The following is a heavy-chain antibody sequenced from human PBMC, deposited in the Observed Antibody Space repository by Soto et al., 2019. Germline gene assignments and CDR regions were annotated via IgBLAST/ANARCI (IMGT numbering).Heavy chain of an antibody. V-gene: IGHV3-23*01. CDR2: ISGDGSST. D-gene: IGHD3-9*01. J-gene: IGHJ4*02. CDR3: AKDWEFDWPNYYFDY. Sequence: GGSLRLSCXASGFTFSSYAMNWVRQAPGKGLEWVSAISGDGSSTYFADSGKGRFTISRDNSKNTLYLQMNSLRAEDTAVYYCAKDWEFDWPNYYFDYWGQGTLVTVSS. CDR1: GFTFSSYA.